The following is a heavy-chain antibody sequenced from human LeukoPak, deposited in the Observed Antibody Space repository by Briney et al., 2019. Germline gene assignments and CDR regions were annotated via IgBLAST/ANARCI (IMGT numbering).Heavy chain of an antibody. Sequence: SETLSLTCAVYGGSFSGYYWSWIRQPPGKGLEWIGEINHSGSTNYNPSLKSRVTISVDTSKNQFPLKLSSVTAADTAVYYCARWVVDHDAFDIWGQRTMVTLSS. J-gene: IGHJ3*02. CDR3: ARWVVDHDAFDI. V-gene: IGHV4-34*01. D-gene: IGHD5-12*01. CDR2: INHSGST. CDR1: GGSFSGYY.